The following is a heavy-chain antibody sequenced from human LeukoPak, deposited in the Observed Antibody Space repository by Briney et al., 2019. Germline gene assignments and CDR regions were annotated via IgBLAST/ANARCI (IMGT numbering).Heavy chain of an antibody. J-gene: IGHJ4*02. V-gene: IGHV3-64D*06. CDR3: ARESNYCSSTSCYTSVPDPIDY. CDR1: GFTFSSYT. D-gene: IGHD2-2*02. CDR2: ITSNGGSA. Sequence: PGGSLRLSCSASGFTFSSYTIHWVRQAPGKGLEFVSAITSNGGSAYCADSVKGRFTISRDNSKNTVYLQMSSLRAEDTAVYYCARESNYCSSTSCYTSVPDPIDYWGQGTLVTVSS.